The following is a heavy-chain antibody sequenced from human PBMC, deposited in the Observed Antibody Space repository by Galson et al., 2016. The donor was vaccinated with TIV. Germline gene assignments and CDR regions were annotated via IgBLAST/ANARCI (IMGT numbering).Heavy chain of an antibody. D-gene: IGHD2-2*02. V-gene: IGHV3-11*01. J-gene: IGHJ4*02. CDR3: ARDCSSSNCYTDPIYFDS. Sequence: SLRLSCAASGFIFSDYYMSWIRQAPGKGLEWISYITSSGRLIYYADSVRGRFTISGDNAKNSLFLQMDSLRVEDTAIYYCARDCSSSNCYTDPIYFDSWGQGVLVTVSS. CDR2: ITSSGRLI. CDR1: GFIFSDYY.